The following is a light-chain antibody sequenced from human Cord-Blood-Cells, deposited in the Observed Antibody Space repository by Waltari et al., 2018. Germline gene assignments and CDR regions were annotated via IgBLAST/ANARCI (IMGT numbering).Light chain of an antibody. CDR3: QAWDSSTVV. CDR1: KLGDKY. Sequence: SYALTQPPSVSVSPGQPPIITCSGGKLGDKYACWYQQKPGQSPVLVIYQDSKRPSGIPERFSGSNSGNTATLTISGTQAMDEADYYCQAWDSSTVVFGGGTKLTVL. CDR2: QDS. J-gene: IGLJ2*01. V-gene: IGLV3-1*01.